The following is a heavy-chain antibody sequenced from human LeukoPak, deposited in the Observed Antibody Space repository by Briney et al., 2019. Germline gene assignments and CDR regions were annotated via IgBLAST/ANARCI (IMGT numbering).Heavy chain of an antibody. D-gene: IGHD2-2*01. V-gene: IGHV3-74*01. CDR2: IKYDGSTT. J-gene: IGHJ4*02. Sequence: GGSLRLSCAASGFTFSTYWMHWVRQTPGKGLVWVSRIKYDGSTTNYADSVKGRFTSSRDNAENTLYLQMNSLRAEDTAVYFCARGVPGFYYFDYWGQGTLVTVSS. CDR1: GFTFSTYW. CDR3: ARGVPGFYYFDY.